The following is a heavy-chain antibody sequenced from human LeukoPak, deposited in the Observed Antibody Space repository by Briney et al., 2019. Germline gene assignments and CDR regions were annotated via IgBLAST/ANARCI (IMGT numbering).Heavy chain of an antibody. CDR1: GGSFSGYY. CDR2: INHRATT. V-gene: IGHV4-34*01. Sequence: PSETLSLTCAVYGGSFSGYYWSWIRQPPGKGMEWIAQINHRATTNYHPSLKSPVPISVDTSNTQFSLKLSSVTAADTAVYYCARDPRRQDAFDIWGQGTMVTVSS. J-gene: IGHJ3*02. CDR3: ARDPRRQDAFDI.